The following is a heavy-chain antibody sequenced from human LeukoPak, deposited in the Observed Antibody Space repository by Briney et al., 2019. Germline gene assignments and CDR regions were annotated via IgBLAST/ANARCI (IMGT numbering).Heavy chain of an antibody. D-gene: IGHD3-10*01. CDR2: ISHSGSTI. CDR3: ATYGSGSGTFFDS. J-gene: IGHJ4*01. Sequence: SGGSLRLSCAASGYMFSDYYMSWIRQAPEKGLERLSYISHSGSTIYYADSVKGRFTVSRDNAKNSLYLQMNNLRAEDTARYYCATYGSGSGTFFDSWGQGTLVTVSS. V-gene: IGHV3-11*04. CDR1: GYMFSDYY.